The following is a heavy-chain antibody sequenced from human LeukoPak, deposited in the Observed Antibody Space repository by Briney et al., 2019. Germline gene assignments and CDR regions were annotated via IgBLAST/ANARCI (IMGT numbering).Heavy chain of an antibody. CDR2: IYYSGST. CDR3: ARHMGPSQLRNYYYYYYMDV. J-gene: IGHJ6*03. Sequence: SETLSLTCTVSGGSISSSSYYWGWIRQPPGKGLEWIGSIYYSGSTYYNPSLKSRVTISVDTSKNQFSLKLSSVTAADTAVYHCARHMGPSQLRNYYYYYYMDVWGKGTTVTVSS. V-gene: IGHV4-39*01. CDR1: GGSISSSSYY. D-gene: IGHD6-6*01.